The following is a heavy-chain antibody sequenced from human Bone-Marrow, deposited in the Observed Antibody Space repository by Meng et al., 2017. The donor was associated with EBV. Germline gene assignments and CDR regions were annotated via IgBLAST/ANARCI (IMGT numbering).Heavy chain of an antibody. Sequence: QVQLGESVAVGKKPGVSVKVFCKASGYTCSNCGIAWVRQAPRQGLEWMGWISGYDGNTNYEQKFQGRVTMTTDTSTSTAYMDLRSLRSDDTAVYYCARIGRFCGGDCYADYWGQGTLVTVSS. CDR2: ISGYDGNT. CDR3: ARIGRFCGGDCYADY. V-gene: IGHV1-18*01. CDR1: GYTCSNCG. J-gene: IGHJ4*02. D-gene: IGHD2-21*01.